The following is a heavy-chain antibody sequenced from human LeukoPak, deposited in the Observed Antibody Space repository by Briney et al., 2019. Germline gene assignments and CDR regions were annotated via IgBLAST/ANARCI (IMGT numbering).Heavy chain of an antibody. D-gene: IGHD1-26*01. Sequence: SETLSLTCTVSSGSISNSTFYWGWIRQPPGKGLEWIGSMYYSGSTYYNPSLKSRVTITVDTSKNQLSLKMTSVTAADTAVYYCARRSDSGSDDGEDYFDYWGQGTLVTVSS. CDR3: ARRSDSGSDDGEDYFDY. CDR1: SGSISNSTFY. V-gene: IGHV4-39*01. CDR2: MYYSGST. J-gene: IGHJ4*02.